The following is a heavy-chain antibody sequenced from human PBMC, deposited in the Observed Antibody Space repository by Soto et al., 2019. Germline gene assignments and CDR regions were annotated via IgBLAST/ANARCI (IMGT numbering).Heavy chain of an antibody. Sequence: GGSLRLSCAASGFTFRSYWMQWVRQAPGKGLVWVSWINSDGSSTSYADSVKGRFTISRDNAKNTLYLQMNSLRAEDTAVYYCASGGSSXNFDSWGQGTLVTVSS. V-gene: IGHV3-74*01. CDR2: INSDGSST. CDR3: ASGGSSXNFDS. CDR1: GFTFRSYW. J-gene: IGHJ4*02. D-gene: IGHD6-13*01.